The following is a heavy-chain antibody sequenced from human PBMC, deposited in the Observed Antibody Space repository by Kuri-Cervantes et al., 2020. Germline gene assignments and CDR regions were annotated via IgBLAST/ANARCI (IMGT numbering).Heavy chain of an antibody. CDR1: GYTFTGYY. CDR3: ARDRSYYDFWSGYYNYYYGMDV. CDR2: INPNSGGT. D-gene: IGHD3-3*01. Sequence: ASVKVSCKASGYTFTGYYMHWARQAPGQGLEWMGWINPNSGGTNYAQKFQGRVTMTRDTSISTAYMELSRLRSDDTAVYYCARDRSYYDFWSGYYNYYYGMDVWGQGTTVTVSS. V-gene: IGHV1-2*02. J-gene: IGHJ6*02.